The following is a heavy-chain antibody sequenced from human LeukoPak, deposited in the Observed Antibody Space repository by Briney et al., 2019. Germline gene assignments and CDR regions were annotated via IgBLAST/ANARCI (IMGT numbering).Heavy chain of an antibody. D-gene: IGHD3-22*01. CDR2: ISSSSSTI. J-gene: IGHJ6*03. CDR1: GFTFSSYS. V-gene: IGHV3-48*01. CDR3: ARDTPLDYDSRGYYMDV. Sequence: GGSLRLSCAASGFTFSSYSMNWVRQAPGKGLEWVSYISSSSSTIYYADSVKGRFTISRDNAKNSLYLQMNSLRAEDTAVYYCARDTPLDYDSRGYYMDVWGKGTMVTVSS.